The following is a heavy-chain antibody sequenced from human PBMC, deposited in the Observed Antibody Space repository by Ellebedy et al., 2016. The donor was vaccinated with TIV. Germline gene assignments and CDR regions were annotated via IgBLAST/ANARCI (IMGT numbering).Heavy chain of an antibody. J-gene: IGHJ6*02. V-gene: IGHV1-18*01. CDR2: ISAYHGNT. CDR3: ASGRTTISTWHYYGLDV. Sequence: AASVKVSCKASGYTFTTYGISWVRQAPGQGLGWMGWISAYHGNTNYAQKLQGRVTMTTDTSTSTAYMELSSLRSEDTAVYYCASGRTTISTWHYYGLDVWGQGTTVTVSS. D-gene: IGHD4-11*01. CDR1: GYTFTTYG.